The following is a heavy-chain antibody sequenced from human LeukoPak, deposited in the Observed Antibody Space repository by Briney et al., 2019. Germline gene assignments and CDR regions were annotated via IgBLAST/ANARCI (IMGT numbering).Heavy chain of an antibody. CDR3: ARNSVDY. Sequence: GGSLRLSCAASGLIFSDYWMSWVRQAPGKGLEWVTHIKQDGSEKYYVDSVKGRFTISRDNAKNSLYLQMNSLRAEGTAVYYCARNSVDYWGQGTLVTISS. J-gene: IGHJ4*02. D-gene: IGHD2/OR15-2a*01. V-gene: IGHV3-7*01. CDR1: GLIFSDYW. CDR2: IKQDGSEK.